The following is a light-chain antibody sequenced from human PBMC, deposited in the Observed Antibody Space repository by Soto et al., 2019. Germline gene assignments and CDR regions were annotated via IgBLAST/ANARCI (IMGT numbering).Light chain of an antibody. CDR1: QSVTSSY. CDR3: QQYGYSPT. V-gene: IGKV3-20*01. Sequence: EIVLTQSPGPLSLSPRERATLSCRASQSVTSSYFAWYQQKTGQSPRLLIYAASSRATGIPDRFSGSGFGTDFALIISRLEAEDFAMYYCQQYGYSPTFGGGNKVATK. CDR2: AAS. J-gene: IGKJ4*01.